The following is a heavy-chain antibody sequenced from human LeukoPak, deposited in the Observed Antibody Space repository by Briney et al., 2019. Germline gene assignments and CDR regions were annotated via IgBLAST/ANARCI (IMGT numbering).Heavy chain of an antibody. CDR1: GGSISSSSYY. CDR3: RVVVPAASRNYYGMDV. D-gene: IGHD2-2*01. Sequence: SETLSLTCTVSGGSISSSSYYWGWIRQPPGKGLEWIGSIYYSGSTYYNPSLKSRVTISVDTSKNQFSLKLSSVTAADTAVYYCRVVVPAASRNYYGMDVWGQGTTVTVSS. J-gene: IGHJ6*02. CDR2: IYYSGST. V-gene: IGHV4-39*07.